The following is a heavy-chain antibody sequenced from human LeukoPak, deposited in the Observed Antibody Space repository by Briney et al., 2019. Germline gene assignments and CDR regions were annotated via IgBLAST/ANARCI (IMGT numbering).Heavy chain of an antibody. CDR3: ARGSYYYGSGSFPLDY. CDR2: IYLGDFDT. Sequence: PGESLKISCKGSGYSFSSYWIGWVRQMPGKGLEWMGIIYLGDFDTRYGPSFQGQVTISADKSISTAYLQWSSLKASDTATYYCARGSYYYGSGSFPLDYWGQGTLVTVSS. J-gene: IGHJ4*02. V-gene: IGHV5-51*01. CDR1: GYSFSSYW. D-gene: IGHD3-10*01.